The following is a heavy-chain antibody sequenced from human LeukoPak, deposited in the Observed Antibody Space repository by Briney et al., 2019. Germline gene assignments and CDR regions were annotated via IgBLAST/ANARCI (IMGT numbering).Heavy chain of an antibody. CDR2: FYSGGGT. J-gene: IGHJ6*02. Sequence: GGSLRLSCAASGFTVSSNYMSWVRQAPGKGLAWVSLFYSGGGTYYADSVKGRFTIPRDNSKNTLYLQMNSLRAEDTAVYYCARGVVAAYYYYGMDVWGQGTTVTVSS. CDR1: GFTVSSNY. V-gene: IGHV3-66*01. D-gene: IGHD2-15*01. CDR3: ARGVVAAYYYYGMDV.